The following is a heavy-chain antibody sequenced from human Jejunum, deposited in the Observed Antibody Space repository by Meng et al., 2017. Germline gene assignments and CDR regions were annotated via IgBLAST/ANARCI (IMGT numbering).Heavy chain of an antibody. Sequence: LLRLPIPLSPTSAVLCVPSRNNYLTWLRHTPMKRLVCSGEIKTGGRLNYIPSLNSRVTISVDTSTNQLPLKMNSVTSADTAVYYCARFEYRGTSSDSIGLGHWGQGALVTVSS. CDR3: ARFEYRGTSSDSIGLGH. D-gene: IGHD3-22*01. CDR1: CVPSRNNY. CDR2: IKTGGRL. V-gene: IGHV4-34*01. J-gene: IGHJ4*02.